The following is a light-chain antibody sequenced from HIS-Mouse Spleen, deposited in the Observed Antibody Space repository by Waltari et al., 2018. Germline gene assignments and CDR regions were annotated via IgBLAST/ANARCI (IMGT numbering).Light chain of an antibody. CDR1: AFPKKY. CDR2: EES. CDR3: YSTDSSGNHRV. Sequence: SYELTQPPSVSVSTGQTARITCSGDAFPKKYAYWYQQKSGQAPVLVIYEESKRPSGIPERFSGSSSGTMATLTISGAQVEDEADYYCYSTDSSGNHRVFGGGTKLTVL. V-gene: IGLV3-10*01. J-gene: IGLJ2*01.